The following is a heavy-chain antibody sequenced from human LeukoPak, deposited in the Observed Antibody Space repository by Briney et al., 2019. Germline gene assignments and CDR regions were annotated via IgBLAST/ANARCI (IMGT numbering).Heavy chain of an antibody. V-gene: IGHV3-23*01. CDR1: GFTFGSYA. J-gene: IGHJ4*02. D-gene: IGHD6-19*01. CDR2: ITNGGVTT. CDR3: ARARGSGWLDFDC. Sequence: PGGSLRLSCAASGFTFGSYAMSWVRQTPGKSLEWVSIITNGGVTTYYADSVRGRFTISRDNSKNTLYLQMNSLRVEDTAVYYCARARGSGWLDFDCWGQGTLVTVSS.